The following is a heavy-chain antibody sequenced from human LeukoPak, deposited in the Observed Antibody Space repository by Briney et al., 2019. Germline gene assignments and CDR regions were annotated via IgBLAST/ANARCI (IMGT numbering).Heavy chain of an antibody. V-gene: IGHV3-33*01. Sequence: GGSLRLSCAASGFTFSSYGMHWVRQAPGKGLEWAAVIWYDGSNKYYADSVKGRFTISRDNSKNTLYLQMNSLRAEDTAVYYCARVGSGSYEVDYWGQGTLVTVSS. D-gene: IGHD3-10*01. CDR2: IWYDGSNK. CDR1: GFTFSSYG. J-gene: IGHJ4*02. CDR3: ARVGSGSYEVDY.